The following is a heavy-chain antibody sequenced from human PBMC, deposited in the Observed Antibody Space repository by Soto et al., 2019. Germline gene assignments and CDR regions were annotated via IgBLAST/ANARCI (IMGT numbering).Heavy chain of an antibody. J-gene: IGHJ6*02. CDR3: ARASAGRGNGLDV. V-gene: IGHV4-30-4*01. Sequence: SETLSLTCTVSGGSISIDDYFWSWVRQPPGKGLDWIGYIYHSGGSYYNPSLQNRVTISLDTSKNHFSLKLMSVTAADTAVYYCARASAGRGNGLDVWGQGTTVTVSS. CDR1: GGSISIDDYF. CDR2: IYHSGGS. D-gene: IGHD3-16*01.